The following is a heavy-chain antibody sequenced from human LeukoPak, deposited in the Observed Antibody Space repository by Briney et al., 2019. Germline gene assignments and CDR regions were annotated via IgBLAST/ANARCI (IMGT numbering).Heavy chain of an antibody. J-gene: IGHJ6*02. V-gene: IGHV4-34*01. CDR2: VNHSGSI. CDR3: AGAETYYYDSSGYYPSAGMDV. Sequence: SETLSLTCAVYGGSFSGYCWSWIRQPPGKGLEWIGEVNHSGSINYNPSLKSRVTISVDTSKNQFSLKLSSVTAADTAVYYCAGAETYYYDSSGYYPSAGMDVWGQGTTVTVSS. CDR1: GGSFSGYC. D-gene: IGHD3-22*01.